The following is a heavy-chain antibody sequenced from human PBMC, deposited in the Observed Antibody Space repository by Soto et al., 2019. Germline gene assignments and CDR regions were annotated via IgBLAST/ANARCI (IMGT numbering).Heavy chain of an antibody. J-gene: IGHJ6*03. V-gene: IGHV1-69*08. D-gene: IGHD1-7*01. CDR2: ILPILGIA. CDR1: GGTFSSYT. Sequence: QVQLVQSGAEVKKPGSSVKVSCKASGGTFSSYTISWVRQAPGQGLEWMGRILPILGIANYAQKFQGRVTITADKSTSTAYMALSSLRSEDTAVYYCARDWIGTGTTEDYYYYYMDVWGTGTTVTVSS. CDR3: ARDWIGTGTTEDYYYYYMDV.